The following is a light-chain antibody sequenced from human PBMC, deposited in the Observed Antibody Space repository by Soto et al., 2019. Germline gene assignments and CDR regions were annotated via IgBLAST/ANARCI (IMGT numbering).Light chain of an antibody. Sequence: QSALTQPASVSGSPGQSITISGTGTSSDIGAFTFVSWYQQHPGKVPKLMIFDVNRRPSGVSDRFSGSKSGNTASLTISGLQAEDEGDYYCSSYTSSSTHVFGSGTKVTVL. J-gene: IGLJ1*01. CDR1: SSDIGAFTF. CDR2: DVN. V-gene: IGLV2-14*03. CDR3: SSYTSSSTHV.